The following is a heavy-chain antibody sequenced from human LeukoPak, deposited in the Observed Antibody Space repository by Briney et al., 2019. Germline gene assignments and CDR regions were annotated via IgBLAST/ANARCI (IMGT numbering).Heavy chain of an antibody. D-gene: IGHD4-17*01. Sequence: SETLSLTCTVSGGSISSYYWSWIRQPPGKGLEWIEYIYYSGSTNYNPSLKSRVTISVDTSKNQFSLKPSSVTAADTAVYYCARETVENYMDVWGKGTTVTVSS. J-gene: IGHJ6*03. V-gene: IGHV4-59*01. CDR1: GGSISSYY. CDR2: IYYSGST. CDR3: ARETVENYMDV.